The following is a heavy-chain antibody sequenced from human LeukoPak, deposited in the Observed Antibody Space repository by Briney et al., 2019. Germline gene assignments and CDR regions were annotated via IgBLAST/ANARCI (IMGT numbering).Heavy chain of an antibody. J-gene: IGHJ3*02. CDR2: INYSGST. CDR1: GGSFSNSY. Sequence: SETLSLTCSVSGGSFSNSYWNWIRQPPGKGLEWIGYINYSGSTNYNPSLKSRVTIPVDTSKNQFSLKLSSVTAADTAVYFCARDPLSANDFDIWGQGTMVTVSS. CDR3: ARDPLSANDFDI. D-gene: IGHD6-25*01. V-gene: IGHV4-59*01.